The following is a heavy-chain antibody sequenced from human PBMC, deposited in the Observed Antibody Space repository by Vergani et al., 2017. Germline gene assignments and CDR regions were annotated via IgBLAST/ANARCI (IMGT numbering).Heavy chain of an antibody. V-gene: IGHV1-69*13. CDR3: AREGARGYSSSLPQIYGMDV. D-gene: IGHD6-13*01. Sequence: QVQLVQSGAEVKKPGASVKVSCKASGYTFTSYGISWVRQAPGQGLEWMGWIIPIFGTANYAQKFQGRVTITADESTSTAYMELSSLRSEDTAVYYCAREGARGYSSSLPQIYGMDVWGQGTTVTVSS. CDR2: IIPIFGTA. CDR1: GYTFTSYG. J-gene: IGHJ6*02.